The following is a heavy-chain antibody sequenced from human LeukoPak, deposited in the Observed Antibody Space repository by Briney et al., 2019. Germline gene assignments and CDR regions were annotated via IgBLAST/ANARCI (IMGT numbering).Heavy chain of an antibody. Sequence: GASVKVSCKASGGTFSSYAISWVRQAPGQGPEWMGGIIPIFGTANYAQKFQGRVTITADKSTSTAYMELSSLRSEDTAVYYCARDSYGSGNCMDVWGKGTTVTVSS. CDR1: GGTFSSYA. D-gene: IGHD3-10*01. V-gene: IGHV1-69*06. CDR2: IIPIFGTA. J-gene: IGHJ6*04. CDR3: ARDSYGSGNCMDV.